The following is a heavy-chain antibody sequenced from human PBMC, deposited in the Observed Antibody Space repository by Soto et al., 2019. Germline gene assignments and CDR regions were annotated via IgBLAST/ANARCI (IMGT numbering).Heavy chain of an antibody. CDR3: ARAGCDGGRCYTLVGLRYGMDV. CDR1: GFTFSSYA. CDR2: ISYDGSNK. Sequence: QVQLVESGGGVVQPGRSLRLSCAASGFTFSSYAMYWVRQAPGKGLEWVAVISYDGSNKYYADSVKGRFTISRDNSKNTLYPQMNSLRAEDTAVYYCARAGCDGGRCYTLVGLRYGMDVWGQGTTVTVSS. D-gene: IGHD2-15*01. V-gene: IGHV3-30-3*01. J-gene: IGHJ6*02.